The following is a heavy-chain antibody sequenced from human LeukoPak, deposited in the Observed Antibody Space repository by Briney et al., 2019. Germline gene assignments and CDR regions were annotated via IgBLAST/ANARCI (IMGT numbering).Heavy chain of an antibody. Sequence: AASVKVSCKASGGTFSSYAISWVRQAPGQGLEWMGRIIPILGIANYAQKFQGRVTITADKSTSTAYIELSSLRSEDTAVYYCARDADLLYDSSGYQTTLGFDYWGQGTLVTVSS. CDR3: ARDADLLYDSSGYQTTLGFDY. D-gene: IGHD3-22*01. CDR1: GGTFSSYA. V-gene: IGHV1-69*04. J-gene: IGHJ4*02. CDR2: IIPILGIA.